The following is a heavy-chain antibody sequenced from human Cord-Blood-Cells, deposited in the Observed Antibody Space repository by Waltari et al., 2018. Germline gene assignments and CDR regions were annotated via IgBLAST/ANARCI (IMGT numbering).Heavy chain of an antibody. CDR2: IWYDGSNK. Sequence: QVQLVESGGGVVQPGRSLRLSCAASGFTLSSYGMHWVRQAPGKGLEWVAVIWYDGSNKYYADSVRGRFTISRDNSKNTLYLQMNSLRAEDTAVYYCARDRSILEWLFDYWGQGTLVTVSS. CDR1: GFTLSSYG. CDR3: ARDRSILEWLFDY. D-gene: IGHD3-3*01. J-gene: IGHJ4*02. V-gene: IGHV3-33*01.